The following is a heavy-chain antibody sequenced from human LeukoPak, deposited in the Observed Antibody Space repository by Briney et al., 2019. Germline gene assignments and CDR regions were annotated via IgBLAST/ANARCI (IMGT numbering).Heavy chain of an antibody. Sequence: PGGSLRLSGAGSGFTFSDYYIAWTRQAPGNGLEWVSYISSSGSTIYSAHSLKGRFTISRVNAKSSLYLQMNSLRGDDTAVYYCARQGSSGWYVGFDYWGQGPLVPVTS. D-gene: IGHD6-19*01. J-gene: IGHJ4*02. CDR1: GFTFSDYY. CDR2: ISSSGSTI. CDR3: ARQGSSGWYVGFDY. V-gene: IGHV3-11*01.